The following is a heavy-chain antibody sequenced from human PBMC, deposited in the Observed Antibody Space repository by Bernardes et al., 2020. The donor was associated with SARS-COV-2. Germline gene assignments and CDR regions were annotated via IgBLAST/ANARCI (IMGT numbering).Heavy chain of an antibody. D-gene: IGHD4-17*01. CDR1: GFTFRDYT. CDR3: ATEDGEWLES. J-gene: IGHJ5*01. V-gene: IGHV3-33*01. Sequence: GGSLRLSCAASGFTFRDYTMHWVRQAPGKGLEWVAVIWHDGSREYYVDSVKGRFAISRDNSNNTLYLQMNNLRVDTALYRCATEDGEWLESWGQGTLVTVSS. CDR2: IWHDGSRE.